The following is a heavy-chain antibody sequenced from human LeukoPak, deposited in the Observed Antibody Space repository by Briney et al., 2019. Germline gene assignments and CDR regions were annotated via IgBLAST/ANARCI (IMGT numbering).Heavy chain of an antibody. D-gene: IGHD3-9*01. CDR3: AKWGDYDVLTGYYVSDF. V-gene: IGHV3-23*01. CDR1: GFIFSNYA. Sequence: GGSLRLSCATSGFIFSNYAMYWVRQAPGKGLEWVSAISGRSGSTYYADSVKGRFTISRDSSKNTLYLQMNSLRADDTAVYYCAKWGDYDVLTGYYVSDFWGQGTLVTVSS. CDR2: ISGRSGST. J-gene: IGHJ4*02.